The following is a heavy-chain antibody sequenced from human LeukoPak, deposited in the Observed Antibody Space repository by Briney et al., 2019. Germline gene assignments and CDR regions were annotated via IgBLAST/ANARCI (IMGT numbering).Heavy chain of an antibody. CDR3: ARYSSQYCFDY. CDR2: IIPIFGTA. V-gene: IGHV1-69*05. J-gene: IGHJ4*02. CDR1: GGTFSSYA. D-gene: IGHD6-13*01. Sequence: GSSVKVSCKASGGTFSSYAISWVRQAPGQELEWMGRIIPIFGTANYAQKFQGRVAITTDESTSTAYMELSSLRSEDTAVYYCARYSSQYCFDYWGQGTLVTVSS.